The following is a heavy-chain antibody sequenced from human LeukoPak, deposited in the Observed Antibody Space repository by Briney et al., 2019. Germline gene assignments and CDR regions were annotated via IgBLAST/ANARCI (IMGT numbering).Heavy chain of an antibody. V-gene: IGHV4-59*13. CDR1: GGSIFSYY. CDR3: ARGYYYYIDV. J-gene: IGHJ6*03. CDR2: IHHSGST. Sequence: SETLSLTCTVSGGSIFSYYWSWIRQSPGKGLEWIGCIHHSGSTNYNPSLKSRVTISVDTSKNRFSLKLSSVTAADTAVYFCARGYYYYIDVWGKGTTVTVSS.